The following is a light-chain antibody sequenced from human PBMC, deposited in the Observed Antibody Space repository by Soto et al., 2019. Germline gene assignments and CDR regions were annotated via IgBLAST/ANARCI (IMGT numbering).Light chain of an antibody. V-gene: IGLV1-40*01. CDR2: GNT. J-gene: IGLJ3*02. CDR3: QSYDSSLSGSL. Sequence: QPVLTQPPSVSGAPGQRVTIPCTGSSSNIGAGYDVHWYLQLPGTAPKLLIYGNTNRPSGVPDRFSGSKSGTSASLAITGLQAEDEADYYCQSYDSSLSGSLFGGGTKLTVL. CDR1: SSNIGAGYD.